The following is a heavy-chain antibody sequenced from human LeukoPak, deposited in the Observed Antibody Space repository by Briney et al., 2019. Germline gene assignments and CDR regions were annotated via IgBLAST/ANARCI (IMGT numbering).Heavy chain of an antibody. CDR3: AVATPGGEDY. CDR2: IYYSGST. CDR1: GGSISSYY. D-gene: IGHD5-12*01. J-gene: IGHJ4*02. V-gene: IGHV4-59*08. Sequence: PSETLSLTCTVSGGSISSYYWSWIRQPPGKGLEWIGYIYYSGSTNYNPSLKSRVTISVDTSKNQFSLKLGSVTAADTAVYYCAVATPGGEDYWGQGTLVTVSS.